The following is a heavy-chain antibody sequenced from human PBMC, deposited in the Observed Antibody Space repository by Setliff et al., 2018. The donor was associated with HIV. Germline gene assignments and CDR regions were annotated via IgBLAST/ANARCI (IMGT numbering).Heavy chain of an antibody. V-gene: IGHV1-18*01. CDR2: ISPYNGDT. D-gene: IGHD5-18*01. CDR3: AKDYSKSSGGSWAYYYYYMDV. J-gene: IGHJ6*03. CDR1: GGTFSSSA. Sequence: ASVKVSCKASGGTFSSSAISWVRQAPGQGVEWMGWISPYNGDTRFAQSLQGRVTLTTDTSTNTAYMEMRTLRSDDTAVYYCAKDYSKSSGGSWAYYYYYMDVWGKGTTVTVSS.